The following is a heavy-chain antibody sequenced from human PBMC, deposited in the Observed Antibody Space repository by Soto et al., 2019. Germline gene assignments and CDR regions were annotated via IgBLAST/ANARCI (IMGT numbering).Heavy chain of an antibody. J-gene: IGHJ3*02. CDR3: AKDMGVAGPTDAFDI. D-gene: IGHD6-19*01. Sequence: GGSLRLSCAASGFTFDDYAMHWVRQAPGKGLEWVSGISWNSGSIGYADSVKGRFTISRDNAKNSLYLQMNSLRAEDTALYYCAKDMGVAGPTDAFDIWGQGTMVTVSS. V-gene: IGHV3-9*01. CDR1: GFTFDDYA. CDR2: ISWNSGSI.